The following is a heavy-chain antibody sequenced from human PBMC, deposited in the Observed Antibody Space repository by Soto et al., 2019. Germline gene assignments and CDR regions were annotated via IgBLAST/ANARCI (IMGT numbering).Heavy chain of an antibody. V-gene: IGHV1-3*01. D-gene: IGHD5-18*01. CDR2: INAGNGNT. J-gene: IGHJ4*02. CDR1: GYTFTSYA. Sequence: ASVKVSCKASGYTFTSYAMHWVRQAPGQRLEWMGWINAGNGNTKYSQKFQGRVTITRDTSASTAYMELSSLRSEDTAVYYCARAVDTAMDLLDYWGQGTLVTVSS. CDR3: ARAVDTAMDLLDY.